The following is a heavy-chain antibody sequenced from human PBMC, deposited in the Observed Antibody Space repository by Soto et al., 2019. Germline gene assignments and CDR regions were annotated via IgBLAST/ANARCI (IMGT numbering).Heavy chain of an antibody. V-gene: IGHV3-23*01. CDR2: ISGSGSST. Sequence: HPGGSLRLSCAASGFTFSTYAMSWVRQAPGKGLEWVSGISGSGSSTYYADSVKGRFTISRDNSRNTLYLQMNSLTAEDTAVYYCAKWAGGSSGWDPRFDYWGQGTLVTVSS. J-gene: IGHJ4*02. CDR3: AKWAGGSSGWDPRFDY. CDR1: GFTFSTYA. D-gene: IGHD6-19*01.